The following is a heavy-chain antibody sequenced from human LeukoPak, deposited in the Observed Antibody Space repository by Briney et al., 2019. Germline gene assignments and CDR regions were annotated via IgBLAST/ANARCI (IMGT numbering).Heavy chain of an antibody. J-gene: IGHJ5*02. Sequence: ASVKVSCKASGYSFTKYAMNWVRQAPGQGLVWMGWINTKTRNPTYAQGFTGRFVFSLDTSVSTTYLQISSLKAEDTAVYYCARISGDFRELGDPWGQGTLVTVSS. CDR2: INTKTRNP. CDR3: ARISGDFRELGDP. D-gene: IGHD3-10*01. V-gene: IGHV7-4-1*02. CDR1: GYSFTKYA.